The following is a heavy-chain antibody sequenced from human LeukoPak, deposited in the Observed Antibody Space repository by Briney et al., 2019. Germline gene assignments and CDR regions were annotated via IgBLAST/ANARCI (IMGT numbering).Heavy chain of an antibody. CDR2: MNPNSGNT. J-gene: IGHJ6*02. CDR3: ARGPSYGGNSGYGMDV. V-gene: IGHV1-8*01. D-gene: IGHD4-23*01. CDR1: GYTFTSYD. Sequence: ASVKVSCKASGYTFTSYDLNWVRQATGQGLEWMGWMNPNSGNTGYAQKFQGRVTMTRNTSISTAYMELSSLRSEDTAVYYCARGPSYGGNSGYGMDVWGQGTTVTVSS.